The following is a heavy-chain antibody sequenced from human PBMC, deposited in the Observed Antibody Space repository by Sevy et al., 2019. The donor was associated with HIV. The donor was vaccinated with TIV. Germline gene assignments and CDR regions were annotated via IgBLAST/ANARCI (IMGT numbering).Heavy chain of an antibody. Sequence: GGSLRLSCAASGFTFSSYWMSWVRQAPGKGLEWVANIKQDGSEKYYVDSVKGRFTISRDNAKNSLYLQMNSLRAEDTAVYYCARDIWFGELISNYGMDVWGQGTTVTVSS. D-gene: IGHD3-10*01. CDR2: IKQDGSEK. V-gene: IGHV3-7*01. CDR3: ARDIWFGELISNYGMDV. CDR1: GFTFSSYW. J-gene: IGHJ6*02.